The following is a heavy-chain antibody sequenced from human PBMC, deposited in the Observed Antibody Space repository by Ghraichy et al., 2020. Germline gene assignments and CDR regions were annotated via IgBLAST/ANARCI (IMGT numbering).Heavy chain of an antibody. J-gene: IGHJ4*02. CDR3: ARGQQQLVYFDH. D-gene: IGHD6-13*01. CDR1: GFTFSHYY. CDR2: ISSSGSTI. V-gene: IGHV3-11*01. Sequence: GGSLRLSCAASGFTFSHYYMSWIRQAPEKGLEWVSYISSSGSTIYYADSVKGRFTISRDNAKNSLYLQMNSLRAEDTAIYFCARGQQQLVYFDHWGQGTLVTVSS.